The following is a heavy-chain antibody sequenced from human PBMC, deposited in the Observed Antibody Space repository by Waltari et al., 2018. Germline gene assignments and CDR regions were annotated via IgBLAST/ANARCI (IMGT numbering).Heavy chain of an antibody. J-gene: IGHJ3*01. CDR2: VDPEDGET. Sequence: EVQLLQSGAELKEPGTTVRISCKVSGYTFSDSYIHWVQQAPGKGLRWMGLVDPEDGETIYADNFQGRVTISADTSTDTAFMELSSLRSEDTAVFYCATALGDSSSASRPFDFWGQGTMITVSS. CDR1: GYTFSDSY. D-gene: IGHD6-19*01. CDR3: ATALGDSSSASRPFDF. V-gene: IGHV1-69-2*01.